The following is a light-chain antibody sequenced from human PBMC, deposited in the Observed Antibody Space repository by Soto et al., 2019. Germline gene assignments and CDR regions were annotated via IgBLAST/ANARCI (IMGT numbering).Light chain of an antibody. CDR2: DAS. Sequence: AIQLTQSPSSLSASVGDRVTVTCRASQGISSALAWYQQKPGSAPTLLIYDASNLEGGVPSRFSGRGSEAAFAIPISSLQPEDFVTYYCQQFNNNPLTFGGGTKVEIK. J-gene: IGKJ4*01. CDR1: QGISSA. V-gene: IGKV1D-13*01. CDR3: QQFNNNPLT.